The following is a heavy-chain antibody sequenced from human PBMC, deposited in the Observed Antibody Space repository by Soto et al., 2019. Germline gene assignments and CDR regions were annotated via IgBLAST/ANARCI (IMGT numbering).Heavy chain of an antibody. CDR3: ARGTGHYYGSGSRAGVFDY. D-gene: IGHD3-10*01. CDR1: GGSVSSGSYY. Sequence: PSETLSLTCTVSGGSVSSGSYYWSWIRQPPGKGLEWIGYIYYSGSTNYNPSLKSRVTISVDTSKNQFSLKLSSVTAADTAVYYCARGTGHYYGSGSRAGVFDYWGQGTLVTVSS. CDR2: IYYSGST. V-gene: IGHV4-61*01. J-gene: IGHJ4*02.